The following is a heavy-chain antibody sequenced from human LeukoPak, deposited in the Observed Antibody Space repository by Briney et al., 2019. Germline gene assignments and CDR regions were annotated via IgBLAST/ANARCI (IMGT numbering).Heavy chain of an antibody. Sequence: GGSLRLSCAASGSTFSSFSMNWVRQAPGKGLEWVSSISSSSSYIYYADSVKGRFTISRDNAKNSLYLQMNSLRAEDTAVYYCASNPFGGAYFDYWGQGTLVTVSS. CDR1: GSTFSSFS. CDR2: ISSSSSYI. V-gene: IGHV3-21*01. D-gene: IGHD3-16*01. CDR3: ASNPFGGAYFDY. J-gene: IGHJ4*02.